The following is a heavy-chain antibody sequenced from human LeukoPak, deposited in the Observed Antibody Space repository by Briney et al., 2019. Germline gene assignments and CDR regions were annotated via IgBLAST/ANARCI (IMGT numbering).Heavy chain of an antibody. CDR2: IYYSGST. V-gene: IGHV4-39*01. CDR3: ARHFTVGGSYY. D-gene: IGHD1-26*01. Sequence: SETLSLTCTVSGGSISSSSYYWGWIRQPPGKGLEWIGSIYYSGSTYYNPSLKSRVTISVDTSKNQFSLKLSSVTAADTAVYYCARHFTVGGSYYSRQGTLVTVSS. J-gene: IGHJ4*02. CDR1: GGSISSSSYY.